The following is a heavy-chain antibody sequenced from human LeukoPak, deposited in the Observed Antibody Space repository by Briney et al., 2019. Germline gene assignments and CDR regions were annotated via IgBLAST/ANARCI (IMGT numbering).Heavy chain of an antibody. CDR3: AKALKYCSGGSCYYARKNDAFDI. Sequence: PGRSLRLSCAASGFTFRTYAMHWVRQAPGKGLEWVSAISGSGGSTYYADSVKGRFTISRDNSKNTLYLQMNSLRAEDTAVYYCAKALKYCSGGSCYYARKNDAFDIWGQGTMVTVSS. J-gene: IGHJ3*02. D-gene: IGHD2-15*01. CDR1: GFTFRTYA. CDR2: ISGSGGST. V-gene: IGHV3-23*01.